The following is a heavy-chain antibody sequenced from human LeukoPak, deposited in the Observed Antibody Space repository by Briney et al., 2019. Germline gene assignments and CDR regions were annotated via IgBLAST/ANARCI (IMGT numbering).Heavy chain of an antibody. J-gene: IGHJ3*02. Sequence: SETLSLTCTVSGGSISSYYWSWIRQPAGKGLEWIGCIYTSGSTNYNPSLKSRVTMSVDTSKNQFSLKLSSVTAADTAVYYCARLCSSTSCPTRAFDIWGQGTMVTVSS. CDR1: GGSISSYY. CDR2: IYTSGST. D-gene: IGHD2-2*01. V-gene: IGHV4-4*07. CDR3: ARLCSSTSCPTRAFDI.